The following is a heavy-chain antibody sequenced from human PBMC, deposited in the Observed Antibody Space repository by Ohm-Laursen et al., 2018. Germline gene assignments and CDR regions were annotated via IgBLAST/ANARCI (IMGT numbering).Heavy chain of an antibody. Sequence: SLRLSCTASGFPFSGYSMNWVRQAPGKGLEWISYISHASSHIYYADSVKGRFTISRDNAKNSLYLQMNSLRAEDTAVYYCARDWYYYDSSGYPYYFDYWGQGTLVTVSS. V-gene: IGHV3-21*05. CDR3: ARDWYYYDSSGYPYYFDY. J-gene: IGHJ4*02. CDR1: GFPFSGYS. CDR2: ISHASSHI. D-gene: IGHD3-22*01.